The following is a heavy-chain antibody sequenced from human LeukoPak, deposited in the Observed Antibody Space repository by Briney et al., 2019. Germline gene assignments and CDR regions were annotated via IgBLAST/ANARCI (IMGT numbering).Heavy chain of an antibody. V-gene: IGHV4-39*01. CDR1: GVSISSSNSY. CDR2: IYYSGNT. Sequence: SETLSLTCTVSGVSISSSNSYWGWVRQPPGRGLEWIGSIYYSGNTYYNASLKSQVSISIDTSKNQFSLKLTSVTAADTAVYYCARQTGSGLFILPGGQGTLVTVSS. CDR3: ARQTGSGLFILP. D-gene: IGHD3/OR15-3a*01. J-gene: IGHJ4*02.